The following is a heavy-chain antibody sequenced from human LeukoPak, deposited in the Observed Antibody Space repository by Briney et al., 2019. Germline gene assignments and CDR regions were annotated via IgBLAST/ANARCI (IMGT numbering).Heavy chain of an antibody. D-gene: IGHD2-15*01. J-gene: IGHJ6*03. CDR1: GGTFSSYA. CDR2: IIPILGIA. CDR3: ARVGSAYYYYYMDV. Sequence: SVKVSCKASGGTFSSYAISWVRQAPGQGLEWMGRIIPILGIANYAQKFQGRVTMTTDTSTSTAYMELRSLRSDDTAVYYCARVGSAYYYYYMDVWGKGTTVTVSS. V-gene: IGHV1-69*04.